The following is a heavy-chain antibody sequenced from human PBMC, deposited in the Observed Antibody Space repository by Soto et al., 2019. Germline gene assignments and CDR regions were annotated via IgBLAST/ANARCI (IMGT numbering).Heavy chain of an antibody. D-gene: IGHD7-27*01. J-gene: IGHJ4*02. CDR2: INSDGRST. CDR3: ARESHWAPDY. Sequence: EVQLVESGGGLVQPGGSLRLSCAVSGFTSSSYWMHWVRQAPGKGLMWVSRINSDGRSTSYADSVKGRFTISRDIAKNTLFLLMNSLRADDTAVYYCARESHWAPDYWGQGTLVTVSS. CDR1: GFTSSSYW. V-gene: IGHV3-74*01.